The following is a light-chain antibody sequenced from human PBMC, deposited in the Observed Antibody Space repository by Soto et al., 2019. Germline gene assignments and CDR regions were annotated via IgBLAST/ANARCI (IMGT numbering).Light chain of an antibody. CDR3: QQRSNWYT. CDR2: DAS. J-gene: IGKJ2*01. Sequence: EIVLTQSPATLSLSPGEGATLSCRASQSVSSYLAWYQQKPGQAPRLLIYDASNRATGIPARFSGSGSGTDFTLTISSLEPEDFAVYYCQQRSNWYTFGQGTKVDIK. V-gene: IGKV3-11*01. CDR1: QSVSSY.